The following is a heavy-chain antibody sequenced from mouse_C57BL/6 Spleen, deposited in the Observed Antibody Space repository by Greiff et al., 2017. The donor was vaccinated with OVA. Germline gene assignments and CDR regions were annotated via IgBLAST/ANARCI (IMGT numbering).Heavy chain of an antibody. CDR1: GYTFTDYE. CDR2: IDPETGGT. V-gene: IGHV1-15*01. D-gene: IGHD2-5*01. J-gene: IGHJ2*01. Sequence: QVQLQQSGAELVRPGASVTLSCKASGYTFTDYEMHWVKQTPVHGLEWIGAIDPETGGTAYNQKFKGKAILTADKSSSTAYMELRSLTSEDSAVYYCTRDYSNHFDYWGKGTTLTVSS. CDR3: TRDYSNHFDY.